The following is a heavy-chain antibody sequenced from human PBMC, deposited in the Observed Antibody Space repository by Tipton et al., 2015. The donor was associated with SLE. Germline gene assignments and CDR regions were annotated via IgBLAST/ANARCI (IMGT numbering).Heavy chain of an antibody. V-gene: IGHV3-11*06. Sequence: SLRLSCAASGFTFSDYYMSWIRQAPGKGLEWVSYISSSSSYTNYADSVKGRFTISRDNAKNSLYLQMNSLRAEDTAVYYCARGLRGQQLVENWFDPWGQGTLVTVSS. J-gene: IGHJ5*02. CDR1: GFTFSDYY. D-gene: IGHD6-13*01. CDR3: ARGLRGQQLVENWFDP. CDR2: ISSSSSYT.